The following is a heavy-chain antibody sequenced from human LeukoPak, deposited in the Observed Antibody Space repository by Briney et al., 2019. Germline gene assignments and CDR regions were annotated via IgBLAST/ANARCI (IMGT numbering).Heavy chain of an antibody. CDR3: ARNDGGLVDY. J-gene: IGHJ4*02. D-gene: IGHD4-23*01. CDR2: IYTSGST. V-gene: IGHV4-61*02. CDR1: GGSISSGSYY. Sequence: SETVSLTCTVSGGSISSGSYYWSWIRQPAGKGLEWIGRIYTSGSTNYNPSLKSRVTISVDTSKNQFSLKLSSVTAADTAVYYCARNDGGLVDYWGQGTLVTVSS.